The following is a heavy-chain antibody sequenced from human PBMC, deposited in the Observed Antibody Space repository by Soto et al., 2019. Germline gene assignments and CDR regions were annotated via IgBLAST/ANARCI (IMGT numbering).Heavy chain of an antibody. CDR1: GGYFRGYY. J-gene: IGHJ4*02. CDR3: ARGRGVVVVAATRNFDY. CDR2: INHSGST. Sequence: PSETHSLTSTVYGGYFRGYYWSWIRQPPGKGLEWIGEINHSGSTNYNPSLKRRVTISVDTSKNQFSLKLSSVTAADTAVYYCARGRGVVVVAATRNFDYWGQGTLVTVSS. V-gene: IGHV4-34*01. D-gene: IGHD2-15*01.